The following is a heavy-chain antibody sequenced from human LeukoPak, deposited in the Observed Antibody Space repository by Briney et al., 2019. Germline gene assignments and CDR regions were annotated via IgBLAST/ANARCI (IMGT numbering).Heavy chain of an antibody. CDR2: ITYDGSNK. V-gene: IGHV3-30*02. CDR1: GFTFTTFG. Sequence: GGSLRLSCAASGFTFTTFGMHWVRQAPGKGLEWVTFITYDGSNKYYADSVKGRFTISRDNSKNTLYLQMDSLRPEDTAVYYCAKQYGGYFEYWGQGTLVSVSS. D-gene: IGHD6-13*01. J-gene: IGHJ4*02. CDR3: AKQYGGYFEY.